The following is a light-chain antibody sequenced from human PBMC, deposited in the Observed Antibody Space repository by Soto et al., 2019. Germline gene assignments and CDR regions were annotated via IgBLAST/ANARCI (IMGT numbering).Light chain of an antibody. CDR2: QVT. J-gene: IGLJ2*01. CDR1: SSDVGNYNY. CDR3: TSFSTGSSYVI. Sequence: QSALTQPASVSGSPGQSITISCTGTSSDVGNYNYVSWYQETPDKAPRLIIYQVTNRPSGVSNRFSGSKSGNTASLTISGLQADDEADYYCTSFSTGSSYVIFGGGTKLTVL. V-gene: IGLV2-14*01.